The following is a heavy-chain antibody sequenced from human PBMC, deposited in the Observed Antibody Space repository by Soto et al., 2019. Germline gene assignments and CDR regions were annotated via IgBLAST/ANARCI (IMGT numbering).Heavy chain of an antibody. Sequence: SETRPRTCAVCGGSFTGNNWWTWFRQPPEPGLEWIVEFYGKGSTNYTPPLKWRVTISLDKSENQSYLKVTSLTAPDTAVYASATRAPGTSVEYWRQGTLVTVSS. D-gene: IGHD1-7*01. CDR2: FYGKGST. CDR1: GGSFTGNNW. J-gene: IGHJ4*02. V-gene: IGHV4-4*02. CDR3: ATRAPGTSVEY.